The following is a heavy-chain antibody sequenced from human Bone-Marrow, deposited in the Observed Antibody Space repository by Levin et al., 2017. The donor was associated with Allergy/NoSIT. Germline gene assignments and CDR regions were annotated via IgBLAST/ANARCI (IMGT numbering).Heavy chain of an antibody. CDR1: GSSFGNYA. CDR3: ARVGYGDYLEY. J-gene: IGHJ4*02. D-gene: IGHD4-17*01. Sequence: AGGSLRLSCAGSGSSFGNYAMHWVRQAPGKGLDWVAVTSHDGGITNYADSVKGRFTVSRDNSKSTLYLQMNGLRSEDTAVYYCARVGYGDYLEYWGQGTLVTVSS. CDR2: TSHDGGIT. V-gene: IGHV3-30-3*01.